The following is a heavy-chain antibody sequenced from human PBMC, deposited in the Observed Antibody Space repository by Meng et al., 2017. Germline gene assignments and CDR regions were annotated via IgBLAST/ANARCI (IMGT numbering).Heavy chain of an antibody. CDR1: GYTFTGYY. D-gene: IGHD4-23*01. CDR2: INPNSGGT. J-gene: IGHJ5*02. Sequence: ASVKVSCKASGYTFTGYYMHWVRQAPGQGLEGMGWINPNSGGTNYAQKFQGRVTMTRDTSISTAYMELSRLRSDDTAVYYCARGSWGNRSVVTQIRIWFDPWGQGTLVTVSS. CDR3: ARGSWGNRSVVTQIRIWFDP. V-gene: IGHV1-2*02.